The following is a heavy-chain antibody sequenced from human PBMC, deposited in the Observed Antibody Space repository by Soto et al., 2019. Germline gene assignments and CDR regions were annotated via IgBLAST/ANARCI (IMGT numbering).Heavy chain of an antibody. CDR3: AREYCSGGSCYSYAFDI. J-gene: IGHJ3*02. CDR2: ISSSGSTI. Sequence: GGSLRLSCASSGFPFSDYYMSWIRQAPGKGLEWVSYISSSGSTIYYADSVKGRFTISRDNAKNSLYLQMNSLRAEDTAVYYCAREYCSGGSCYSYAFDIWGQGTMVTVSS. V-gene: IGHV3-11*01. D-gene: IGHD2-15*01. CDR1: GFPFSDYY.